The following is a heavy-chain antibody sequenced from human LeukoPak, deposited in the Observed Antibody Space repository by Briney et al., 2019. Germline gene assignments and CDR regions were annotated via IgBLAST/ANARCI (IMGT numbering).Heavy chain of an antibody. J-gene: IGHJ5*02. D-gene: IGHD4-17*01. CDR3: ARDRGYYGDYGLDP. V-gene: IGHV3-7*03. Sequence: GGSLRLSCAASGFTFSSYAMSWVRQAPGKGLEWVANIKQDGSEKYYVDSVKGRFTISRDNAKNSLYLQMNSLRAEDTAVYHCARDRGYYGDYGLDPWGQGTLVTVSS. CDR2: IKQDGSEK. CDR1: GFTFSSYA.